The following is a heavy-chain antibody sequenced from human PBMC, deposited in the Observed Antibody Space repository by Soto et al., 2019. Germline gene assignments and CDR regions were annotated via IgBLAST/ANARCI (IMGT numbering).Heavy chain of an antibody. V-gene: IGHV1-8*01. CDR1: RYTFTSYD. J-gene: IGHJ6*02. Sequence: QVQLVQYGAEVKKPGASVKVSCRASRYTFTSYDINWVRQATGQGIEWMGWMNPNSGNTGYAQKFQGRVTMTRNTSISTAYMELSSLRSEDTAVYYCARWPDGYYYYGMDVWGQGTTVTVS. CDR2: MNPNSGNT. CDR3: ARWPDGYYYYGMDV.